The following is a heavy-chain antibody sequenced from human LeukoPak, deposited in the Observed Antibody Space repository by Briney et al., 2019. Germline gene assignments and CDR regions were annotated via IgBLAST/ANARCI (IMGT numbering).Heavy chain of an antibody. CDR1: VGTFSSYA. CDR3: APDLPKVDMVATITIGYYYMDV. Sequence: SEKVPCKASVGTFSSYAISGVRQAPGQGLEGMGGIIPIFGTEKYAQKFQGRDPITRDESTSTVYMEQSSLRSEDAAVYYCAPDLPKVDMVATITIGYYYMDVWRKETTVTVSS. CDR2: IIPIFGTE. D-gene: IGHD5-12*01. V-gene: IGHV1-69*05. J-gene: IGHJ6*03.